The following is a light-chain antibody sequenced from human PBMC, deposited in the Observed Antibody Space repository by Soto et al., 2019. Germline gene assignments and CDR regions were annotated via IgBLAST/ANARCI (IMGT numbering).Light chain of an antibody. CDR2: GVN. V-gene: IGLV2-8*01. CDR3: SSFAGSGNHVV. J-gene: IGLJ2*01. Sequence: QSALTQPTSASGSPGQSVTISCTGTSSDVGGYNYVSWYQQHPGKAPKLIIYGVNKRPSGVPDRFSGSKSGNTASLAVSGLQAEDEADYSCSSFAGSGNHVVFGGGTKLTVL. CDR1: SSDVGGYNY.